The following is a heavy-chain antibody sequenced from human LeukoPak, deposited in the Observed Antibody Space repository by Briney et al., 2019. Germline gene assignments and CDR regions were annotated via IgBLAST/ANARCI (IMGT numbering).Heavy chain of an antibody. J-gene: IGHJ5*02. CDR3: ARVRMVLEGNWFDP. V-gene: IGHV4-39*01. CDR1: GGSISSSSYY. Sequence: SETLSLTCTVSGGSISSSSYYWGWIRQPPGKGLEWIGSIYYSGSTYCNPSLKSRVTISVDTSKNQFSLKLSSVTAADTAVYYCARVRMVLEGNWFDPWGQGTLVTVSS. D-gene: IGHD1-14*01. CDR2: IYYSGST.